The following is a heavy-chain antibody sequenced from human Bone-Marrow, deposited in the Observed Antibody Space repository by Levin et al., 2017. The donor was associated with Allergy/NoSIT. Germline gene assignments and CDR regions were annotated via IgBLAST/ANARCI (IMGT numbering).Heavy chain of an antibody. J-gene: IGHJ4*02. V-gene: IGHV2-5*02. D-gene: IGHD2-21*02. CDR2: IYWDDDK. CDR3: AHARSAIHAYMVKYPLFDY. CDR1: GFSLSTSGVG. Sequence: SGPTLVKPTQTLTLTCTFSGFSLSTSGVGVGWIRQPPGKALEWLALIYWDDDKRYSPSLKSRLTITKDTSKNQVVLTMTNMDPVDTATYYCAHARSAIHAYMVKYPLFDYWGQGTLVTVSS.